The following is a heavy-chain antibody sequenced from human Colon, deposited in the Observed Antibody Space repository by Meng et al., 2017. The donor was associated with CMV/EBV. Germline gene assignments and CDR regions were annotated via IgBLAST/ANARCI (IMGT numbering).Heavy chain of an antibody. CDR3: ASQPIGYYYDSSGYYDY. V-gene: IGHV4-59*01. CDR2: IYYSGST. CDR1: GGSISSYY. J-gene: IGHJ4*02. D-gene: IGHD3-22*01. Sequence: GSLRLSCTVSGGSISSYYWSWIRQPPGKGLEWIGYIYYSGSTNYNPSLKSRVTISVDTSKNQFSLKLSSVTAADTAVYYCASQPIGYYYDSSGYYDYWGQGTLVTVSS.